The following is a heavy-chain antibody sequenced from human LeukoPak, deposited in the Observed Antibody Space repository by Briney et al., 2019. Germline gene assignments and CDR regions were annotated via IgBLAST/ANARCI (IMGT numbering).Heavy chain of an antibody. J-gene: IGHJ6*03. CDR2: ITGSGGHT. V-gene: IGHV3-23*01. D-gene: IGHD2-21*02. CDR1: GFTFSNYA. Sequence: GGSLRLSCEASGFTFSNYAMAWVRQSQGKGLEWVSGITGSGGHTYYADSVKGRFTSSRDNSKNTLYLQMKRLRAEDTAVYYCTKDLTDYHYYYTDVWGKGTTVIVSS. CDR3: TKDLTDYHYYYTDV.